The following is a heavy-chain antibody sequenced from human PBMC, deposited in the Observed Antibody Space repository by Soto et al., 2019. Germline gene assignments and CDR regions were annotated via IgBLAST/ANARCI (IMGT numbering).Heavy chain of an antibody. CDR3: ARKGRGSIEAHYYYGMDV. CDR2: IIPIFGTA. Sequence: ASVKVSCKASGGTFSSYAISWVRQAPGQGLEWMGGIIPIFGTANYAQKFQGRVTITADESTSTAYMELSSLRSEDTAVYYCARKGRGSIEAHYYYGMDVWGQGTTVTVSS. CDR1: GGTFSSYA. J-gene: IGHJ6*02. D-gene: IGHD1-26*01. V-gene: IGHV1-69*13.